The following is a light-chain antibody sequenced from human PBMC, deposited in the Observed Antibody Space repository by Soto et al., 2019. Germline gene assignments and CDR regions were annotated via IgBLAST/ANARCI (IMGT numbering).Light chain of an antibody. CDR1: QTIGRK. J-gene: IGKJ2*01. V-gene: IGKV1-39*01. CDR3: QQSYSTPYT. CDR2: AAS. Sequence: QMTQSPSSLSASVGDRVTITCRASQTIGRKLNWYQQRPGKAPHVVIYAASSLQSGVPSRFSGSGSGTDFTLTIYSLQPEDVGTYFCQQSYSTPYTFGQGTKLEI.